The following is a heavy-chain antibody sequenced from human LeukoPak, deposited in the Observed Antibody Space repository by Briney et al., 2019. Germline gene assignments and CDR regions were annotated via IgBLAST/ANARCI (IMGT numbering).Heavy chain of an antibody. CDR2: IAAYNGLT. J-gene: IGHJ4*02. CDR3: VRSYGLEGDY. D-gene: IGHD3-16*01. V-gene: IGHV1-18*01. Sequence: ATVKVSCKATGYSFTGYGDAWVRQAPGQGLEWMGWIAAYNGLTNYAENLQGRLTLSTDTSTSSAFMELRNLTSDDTAVYFCVRSYGLEGDYWGRGTLVTVSS. CDR1: GYSFTGYG.